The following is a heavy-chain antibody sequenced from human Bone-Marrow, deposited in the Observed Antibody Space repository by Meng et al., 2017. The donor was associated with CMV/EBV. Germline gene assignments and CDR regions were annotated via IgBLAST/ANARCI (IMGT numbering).Heavy chain of an antibody. CDR1: GGSISRSSYY. Sequence: SETLSLTCIVSGGSISRSSYYWGWIRQPPGKGLEWIGSIYYSGSTDYNPSLKSRVTISVDTSKNQFSLKLSSVTAADTAVYYCARDAVGRKSSGWYAYWGQGQLVHVYS. CDR3: ARDAVGRKSSGWYAY. D-gene: IGHD6-19*01. J-gene: IGHJ4*02. V-gene: IGHV4-39*07. CDR2: IYYSGST.